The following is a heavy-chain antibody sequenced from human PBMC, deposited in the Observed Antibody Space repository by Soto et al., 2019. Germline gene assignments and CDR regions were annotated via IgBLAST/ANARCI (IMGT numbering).Heavy chain of an antibody. V-gene: IGHV1-69*01. Sequence: QVQLVQSGAEVKKPGSSVKVSCKASGGTFSSYAISWVRQAPGQGLEWMGGIIPIFGTANYAQKFQGRVTITADESTSTAYMELSSLRSEDTAVYYCARPPGGKSGYTYYYGMDVWGQGTTVTVSS. CDR1: GGTFSSYA. CDR3: ARPPGGKSGYTYYYGMDV. D-gene: IGHD3-3*01. CDR2: IIPIFGTA. J-gene: IGHJ6*02.